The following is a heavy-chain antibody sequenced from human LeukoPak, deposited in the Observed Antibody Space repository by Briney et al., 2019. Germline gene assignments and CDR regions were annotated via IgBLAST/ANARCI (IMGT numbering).Heavy chain of an antibody. Sequence: ASAKVSCKASGYTFTGYYMHWVRQAPGQGLEWMGWINPNSGGTNYAQKFQGRVTMTRDTSISTAYMELSRLRSDDTAVYYCARETTVTTYNWFDPWGQGTLVTVSS. CDR1: GYTFTGYY. CDR3: ARETTVTTYNWFDP. D-gene: IGHD4-17*01. J-gene: IGHJ5*02. V-gene: IGHV1-2*02. CDR2: INPNSGGT.